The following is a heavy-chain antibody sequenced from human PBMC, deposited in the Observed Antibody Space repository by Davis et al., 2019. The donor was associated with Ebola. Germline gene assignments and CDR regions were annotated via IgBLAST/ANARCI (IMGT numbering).Heavy chain of an antibody. V-gene: IGHV3-73*01. CDR3: VPNPIAARAYYYYYYGMDV. Sequence: GESLKIPCAAPGFTFSGSAMHWVRQASGKGLEWVGRIRSKANSYATAYAASVKGRFTISRDDSKNTAYLQMNSLKTEDTAVYYCVPNPIAARAYYYYYYGMDVWGQGTTVTVSS. D-gene: IGHD6-6*01. CDR2: IRSKANSYAT. CDR1: GFTFSGSA. J-gene: IGHJ6*02.